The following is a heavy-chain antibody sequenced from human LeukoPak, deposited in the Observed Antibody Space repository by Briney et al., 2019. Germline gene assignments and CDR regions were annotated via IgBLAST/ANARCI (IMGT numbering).Heavy chain of an antibody. V-gene: IGHV4-59*08. Sequence: SETLSLTCTVSGGSISRYYWSWIRQPPGKGLEWIGYIYYSGSTNYNPSLKSRVTISVDTSKNQFSLKLSSVTAADTAVYYCARHNLGRRDGYNMLHAFDIWGQGTMVTVSS. J-gene: IGHJ3*02. CDR3: ARHNLGRRDGYNMLHAFDI. D-gene: IGHD5-24*01. CDR1: GGSISRYY. CDR2: IYYSGST.